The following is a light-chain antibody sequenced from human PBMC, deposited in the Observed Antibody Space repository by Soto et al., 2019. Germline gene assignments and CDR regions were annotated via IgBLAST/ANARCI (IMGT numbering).Light chain of an antibody. V-gene: IGKV1-5*01. J-gene: IGKJ2*01. CDR3: QQYDGH. CDR1: QSINTW. CDR2: DAS. Sequence: DIQLTQSPSTVSASVGDRVTITCRASQSINTWLAWYQQKPGKAPRVLIYDASSLQSGVPSRFSGSGSGTEFTLTISSLEPDDFETYYCQQYDGHFGQGTKLEIK.